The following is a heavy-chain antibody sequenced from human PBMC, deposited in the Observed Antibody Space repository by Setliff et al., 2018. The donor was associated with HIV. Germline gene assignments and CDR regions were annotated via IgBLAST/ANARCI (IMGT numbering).Heavy chain of an antibody. J-gene: IGHJ4*02. CDR3: ARDDYANTDLDF. CDR2: INTNNGNP. V-gene: IGHV7-4-1*01. Sequence: ASVKVSCKSSGYTFSNFGVSWVRQAPGQGLEWMGWINTNNGNPTYAQGFTGRFVFSSDTSVRTAYLQIVGLKAEDTAVYFCARDDYANTDLDFWGPGTLVTVSS. CDR1: GYTFSNFG. D-gene: IGHD4-17*01.